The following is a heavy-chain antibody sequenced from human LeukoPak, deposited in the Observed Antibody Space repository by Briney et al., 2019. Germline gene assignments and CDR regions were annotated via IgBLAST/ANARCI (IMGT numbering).Heavy chain of an antibody. V-gene: IGHV3-48*04. CDR1: GFTFSSYS. CDR3: ARYRGTMVRGVGAFDI. J-gene: IGHJ3*02. Sequence: PGGSLRLSCAASGFTFSSYSMNWVRQAPGKGLEWVSYISSSSSTIYYADSVKGRFTISRDNAKNSLYLQMNSLRAEDTAVYYCARYRGTMVRGVGAFDIWGQGTMVTVSS. CDR2: ISSSSSTI. D-gene: IGHD3-10*01.